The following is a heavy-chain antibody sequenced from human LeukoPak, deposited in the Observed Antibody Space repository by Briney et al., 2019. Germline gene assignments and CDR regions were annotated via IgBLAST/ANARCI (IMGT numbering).Heavy chain of an antibody. D-gene: IGHD6-19*01. V-gene: IGHV3-74*01. Sequence: GGSLRLSCVASGFTFSTYWMHWVRQAPGKGLVWVSRISYDGSSTNYADSVKGRFSISRDNAKNTVYLQMDSLRAEDTAVYYCAREAAVAGIYFDSWGQGTLVTVSS. J-gene: IGHJ4*02. CDR2: ISYDGSST. CDR1: GFTFSTYW. CDR3: AREAAVAGIYFDS.